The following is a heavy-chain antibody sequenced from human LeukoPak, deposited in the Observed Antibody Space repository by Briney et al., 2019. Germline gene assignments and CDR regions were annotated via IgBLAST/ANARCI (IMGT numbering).Heavy chain of an antibody. CDR2: IYFSGST. J-gene: IGHJ4*02. V-gene: IGHV4-61*08. Sequence: SETLSLTCTVSGGSISSGGYYWSWIRQPPGKGLEWIGHIYFSGSTSYNPSLKSRVTISVDIPNNQFSLTLTSVTAADTAVYYCARDRLYEDFDYWGQGTQVIVSS. CDR3: ARDRLYEDFDY. D-gene: IGHD3-16*01. CDR1: GGSISSGGYY.